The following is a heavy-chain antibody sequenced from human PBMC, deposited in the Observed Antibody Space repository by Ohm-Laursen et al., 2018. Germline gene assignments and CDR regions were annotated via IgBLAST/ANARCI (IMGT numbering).Heavy chain of an antibody. D-gene: IGHD4/OR15-4a*01. J-gene: IGHJ6*02. CDR2: ISSSSSYI. CDR1: GFTFSSYS. CDR3: AKDIRTMAGRDV. Sequence: SLRLSCAASGFTFSSYSMNWVRQAPGKGLEWVSSISSSSSYIYYADSVKGRFTISRDNAKNSLYLQMNSLRAEDTAVYYCAKDIRTMAGRDVWGQGTTVTVSS. V-gene: IGHV3-21*01.